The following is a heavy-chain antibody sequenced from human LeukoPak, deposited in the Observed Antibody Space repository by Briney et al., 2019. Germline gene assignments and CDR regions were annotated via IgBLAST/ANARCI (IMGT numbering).Heavy chain of an antibody. Sequence: GGSLRPSCAASGFTFDDYAMHWVRQAPGKGLEWVSLISGDGGSTYYADSVKGRFTISRDNSKNSLYLQMNSLRTEDTALYYCAKTYGLSDYYDSSGTDYWGQGTLVIVSS. V-gene: IGHV3-43*02. J-gene: IGHJ4*02. CDR1: GFTFDDYA. CDR2: ISGDGGST. CDR3: AKTYGLSDYYDSSGTDY. D-gene: IGHD3-22*01.